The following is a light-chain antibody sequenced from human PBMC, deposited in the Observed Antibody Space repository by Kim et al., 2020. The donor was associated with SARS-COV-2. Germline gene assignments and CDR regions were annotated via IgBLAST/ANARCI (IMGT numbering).Light chain of an antibody. CDR1: QSVSSN. CDR2: VAS. Sequence: SVSPGERATLSCRASQSVSSNLAWYQQKPGQAPRLLIYVASIRATGVPARFSGSGSGTEFTLTISSLQSEDFAVYYCQHYNYWPYTFGQGTKLEIK. J-gene: IGKJ2*01. CDR3: QHYNYWPYT. V-gene: IGKV3-15*01.